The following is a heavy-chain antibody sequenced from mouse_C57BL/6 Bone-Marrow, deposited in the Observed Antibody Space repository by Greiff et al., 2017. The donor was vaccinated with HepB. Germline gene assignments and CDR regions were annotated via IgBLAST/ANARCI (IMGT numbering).Heavy chain of an antibody. D-gene: IGHD1-1*01. CDR2: ISSGSSTI. CDR1: GFTFSSFG. Sequence: EVKLVESGGGLVQPGGSRKLSCAASGFTFSSFGMHWVRQAPEKVLEWVAYISSGSSTIYYADTVKGRFTISRDNPKNTLFLQMTSLRSEDTAMYYCARDGSSYRYFDVWGAGTTVTVSS. V-gene: IGHV5-17*02. CDR3: ARDGSSYRYFDV. J-gene: IGHJ1*01.